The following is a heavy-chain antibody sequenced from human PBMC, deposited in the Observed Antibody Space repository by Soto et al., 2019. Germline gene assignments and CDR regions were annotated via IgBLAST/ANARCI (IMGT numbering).Heavy chain of an antibody. V-gene: IGHV3-23*01. Sequence: GGSLRLSCAASGFTFSSYAMSWVRQAPGKGLEWVSAISGSGGSTYYADSVKGRFTISRDNSKNTLYLQMNSLRAEDTAVYYCAKDRPSEAVAAYYGMDVWGQGTTVTVSS. CDR2: ISGSGGST. CDR1: GFTFSSYA. CDR3: AKDRPSEAVAAYYGMDV. D-gene: IGHD6-19*01. J-gene: IGHJ6*02.